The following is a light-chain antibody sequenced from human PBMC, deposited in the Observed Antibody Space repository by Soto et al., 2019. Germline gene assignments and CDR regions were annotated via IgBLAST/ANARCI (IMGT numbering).Light chain of an antibody. CDR1: SSDVGGYNY. J-gene: IGLJ3*02. V-gene: IGLV2-14*01. CDR3: SSYTSSSTLGV. Sequence: QSALTQPASVSGSPGQSITISCTGTSSDVGGYNYVSWYQQHPGKAPKLMIYEVSNRPSGVSNRFSGSKSGNTASLTISGLQDDDEADYYCSSYTSSSTLGVFGGGTKLTVL. CDR2: EVS.